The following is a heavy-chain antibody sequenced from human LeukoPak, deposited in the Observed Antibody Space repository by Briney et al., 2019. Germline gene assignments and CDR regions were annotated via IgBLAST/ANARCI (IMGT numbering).Heavy chain of an antibody. J-gene: IGHJ4*02. Sequence: GRSLRLSCAASGFTFSSYAMHWVRQAPGKGLEWVAVISYDGSNKYYANSVKGRFTISRDNSRNTLYLQMNSLRAEDTAVYYCARADIVVVPAAIMAGFFDYWGQGTLVTVSS. CDR1: GFTFSSYA. CDR3: ARADIVVVPAAIMAGFFDY. V-gene: IGHV3-30*04. D-gene: IGHD2-2*02. CDR2: ISYDGSNK.